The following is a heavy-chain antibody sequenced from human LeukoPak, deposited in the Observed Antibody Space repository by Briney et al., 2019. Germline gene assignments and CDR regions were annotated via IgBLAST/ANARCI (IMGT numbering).Heavy chain of an antibody. J-gene: IGHJ3*01. CDR2: IVPILGIA. V-gene: IGHV1-69*04. CDR1: GGTFNNYA. D-gene: IGHD5-18*01. Sequence: ASVKVSCTASGGTFNNYAISWVRQAPGQGLEWMGRIVPILGIANYAQEFQGRLIITADKATSSAYVELSSLRSEDTAVYYCARDQGDNSYGYYAIWYAFDVWGQGTMDTVSS. CDR3: ARDQGDNSYGYYAIWYAFDV.